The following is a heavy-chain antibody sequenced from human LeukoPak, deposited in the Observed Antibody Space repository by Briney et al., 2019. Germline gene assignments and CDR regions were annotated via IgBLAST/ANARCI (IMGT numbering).Heavy chain of an antibody. CDR3: SPLRYFDWLFGDF. CDR2: LSPDGSSS. D-gene: IGHD3-9*01. J-gene: IGHJ4*02. V-gene: IGHV3-74*01. Sequence: GGSLRLSCAASGFSFSTYWMHWVRQAPGKGLVWVSRLSPDGSSSVYADSVKGRFTISRDNAKKSVYLQMNSLSADDTAVYYCSPLRYFDWLFGDFWGRGTPVTVSS. CDR1: GFSFSTYW.